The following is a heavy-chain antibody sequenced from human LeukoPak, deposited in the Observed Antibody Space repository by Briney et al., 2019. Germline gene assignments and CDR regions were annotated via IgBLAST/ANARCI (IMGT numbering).Heavy chain of an antibody. CDR3: AGIRGYSYGTIKVFDY. V-gene: IGHV4-34*01. D-gene: IGHD5-18*01. J-gene: IGHJ4*02. Sequence: SETLSLTCAVYGGSFSGYYWSWIRQPPGKGLEWIGEINHSGSTNYNPSLKSRVTISVDTSKNQFSLKLSSVTAADTAVYYCAGIRGYSYGTIKVFDYWGQGTLVTVSS. CDR1: GGSFSGYY. CDR2: INHSGST.